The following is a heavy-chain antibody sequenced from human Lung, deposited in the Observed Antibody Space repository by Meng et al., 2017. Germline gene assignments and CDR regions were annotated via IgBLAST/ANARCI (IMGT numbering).Heavy chain of an antibody. V-gene: IGHV4-34*01. CDR3: ARGPTTMAHDFDY. CDR2: INHSGST. D-gene: IGHD4-11*01. CDR1: GGACSDYY. Sequence: QVQQQQWGAGLLKPSETRSLTCVVSGGACSDYYWSWIRQPPGKGLEWIGEINHSGSTNYNPSLESRATISVDTSQNNLSLKLSSVTAADSAVYYCARGPTTMAHDFDYWGQGTLVTVPQ. J-gene: IGHJ4*02.